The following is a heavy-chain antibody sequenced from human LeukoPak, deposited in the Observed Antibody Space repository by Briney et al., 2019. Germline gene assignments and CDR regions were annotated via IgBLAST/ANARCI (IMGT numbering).Heavy chain of an antibody. Sequence: GGSLRLSCAASGFTFDDYAMHWVRQAPGKGLEWVSGISWNSGSIGYADSVKGRFTISRDNAKNSLYLQMNSLRAEDTALYYCAKGGPGDYYDSSGYKDYWGQGTLVTVSS. CDR3: AKGGPGDYYDSSGYKDY. D-gene: IGHD3-22*01. V-gene: IGHV3-9*01. CDR2: ISWNSGSI. CDR1: GFTFDDYA. J-gene: IGHJ4*02.